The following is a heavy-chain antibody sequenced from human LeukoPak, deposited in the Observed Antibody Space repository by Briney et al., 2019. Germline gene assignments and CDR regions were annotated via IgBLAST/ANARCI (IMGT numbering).Heavy chain of an antibody. J-gene: IGHJ4*02. V-gene: IGHV3-30*02. CDR3: AKDGGITMSFSFDY. CDR2: IRYDGSNK. Sequence: GGSLRLSCAASGFTFSSYAMHWVRQAPGKGLEWEAFIRYDGSNKYYADSVKGRFTISRDNSKNTLYLQMNSLRAEDTAVYYCAKDGGITMSFSFDYWGQGTLVTVSS. CDR1: GFTFSSYA. D-gene: IGHD3-10*02.